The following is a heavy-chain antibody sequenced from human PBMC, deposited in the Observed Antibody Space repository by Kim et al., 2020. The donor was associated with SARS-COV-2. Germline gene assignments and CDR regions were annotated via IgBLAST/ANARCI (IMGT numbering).Heavy chain of an antibody. V-gene: IGHV5-10-1*01. CDR1: GYSFTSYW. Sequence: GASLKISCKGSGYSFTSYWISWVRQMPGKGLEWMGRIDPSDSYTNYSPSFQGHVTISADKSISTAYLQWSSLKASDTAMYYCARPRSYGDYFDYWGQGTLVTVSS. CDR3: ARPRSYGDYFDY. CDR2: IDPSDSYT. J-gene: IGHJ4*02. D-gene: IGHD3-10*01.